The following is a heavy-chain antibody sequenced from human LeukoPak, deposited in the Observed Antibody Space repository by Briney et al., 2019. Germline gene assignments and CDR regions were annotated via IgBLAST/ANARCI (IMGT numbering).Heavy chain of an antibody. D-gene: IGHD2-15*01. CDR2: ISYDGSNK. CDR1: GFTFSSYA. J-gene: IGHJ6*03. V-gene: IGHV3-30*04. CDR3: ARGTFRYCSGGSCYSDYYYMDV. Sequence: GGSLRLSCAASGFTFSSYAMHWVRQAPGKGLEWVAVISYDGSNKYYADSVKGRFTISRDNSKNTLYLQMNSLRAEDTAVYYCARGTFRYCSGGSCYSDYYYMDVWGKGTTVTISS.